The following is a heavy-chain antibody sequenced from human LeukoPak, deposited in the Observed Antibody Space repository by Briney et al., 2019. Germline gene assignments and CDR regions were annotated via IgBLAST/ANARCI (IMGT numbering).Heavy chain of an antibody. V-gene: IGHV4-39*07. CDR3: ARDSERGYSYGSPKTSFDY. CDR1: GGSISSSSYY. J-gene: IGHJ4*02. Sequence: PSETLSLTCTVSGGSISSSSYYWGWIRQPPGKGLEWIGSIYYSGSTYYNPSLKSRVTISVDTSKNQFSLKLSSVTAADTAVYYCARDSERGYSYGSPKTSFDYWGQGTLVTVSS. D-gene: IGHD5-18*01. CDR2: IYYSGST.